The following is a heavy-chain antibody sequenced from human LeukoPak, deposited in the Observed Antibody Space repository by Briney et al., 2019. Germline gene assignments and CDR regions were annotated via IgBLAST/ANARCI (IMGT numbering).Heavy chain of an antibody. CDR3: ARESLEGVKYYYGMDV. D-gene: IGHD2-8*01. V-gene: IGHV1-69*13. J-gene: IGHJ6*02. CDR2: IIPIFGTA. CDR1: GGTFSSYA. Sequence: ASVKVSCKASGGTFSSYAISWVRQAPGQGLEWMGGIIPIFGTANYAQKFQGRVTIIADESTSTAYMELRSLRSDDTAVYYCARESLEGVKYYYGMDVWGQGTTVTVPS.